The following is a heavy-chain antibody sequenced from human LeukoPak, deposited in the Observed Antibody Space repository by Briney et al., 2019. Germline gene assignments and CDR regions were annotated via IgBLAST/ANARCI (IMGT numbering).Heavy chain of an antibody. V-gene: IGHV3-23*01. J-gene: IGHJ4*02. D-gene: IGHD2-8*01. CDR3: AKIWYCTNGVCRQIDY. CDR2: ISGSGGST. Sequence: LAGGSLRLSCAASGFTFSSYAMSWVRQAPGKGLEWVSAISGSGGSTYYADSVKGRFAISRDNSKNTLYLQMNSLRAEDTAVYYCAKIWYCTNGVCRQIDYWGQGTLVTVSS. CDR1: GFTFSSYA.